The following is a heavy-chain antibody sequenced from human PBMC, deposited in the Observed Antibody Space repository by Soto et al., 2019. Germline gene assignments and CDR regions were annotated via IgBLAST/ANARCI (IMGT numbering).Heavy chain of an antibody. Sequence: QVQLQESGPGLVKPSGTLSLTCVVSGASIFSDDWWTWVRQPPGKGLEWLGEIHHTGTTNYNSSLNSRVNISLDKIKTQFSLRMNSVTAADTAIFYFANWGGLSFPRVLWGRGTLVTVSS. V-gene: IGHV4-4*02. J-gene: IGHJ1*01. CDR2: IHHTGTT. CDR3: ANWGGLSFPRVL. CDR1: GASIFSDDW. D-gene: IGHD3-16*01.